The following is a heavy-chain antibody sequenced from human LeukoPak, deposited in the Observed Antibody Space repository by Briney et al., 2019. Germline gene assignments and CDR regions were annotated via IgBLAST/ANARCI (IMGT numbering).Heavy chain of an antibody. CDR3: ARLGGYCSGGSCYSWFDP. D-gene: IGHD2-15*01. J-gene: IGHJ5*02. Sequence: GESLKISCKTSGYSFTNYWIGWVRQMPGKGLEWMGIIYPGDSDTRYSPSFQGQVTISADKSISTAYLQWSSLKASDTAMYYCARLGGYCSGGSCYSWFDPWGQGTLVTVSS. V-gene: IGHV5-51*01. CDR1: GYSFTNYW. CDR2: IYPGDSDT.